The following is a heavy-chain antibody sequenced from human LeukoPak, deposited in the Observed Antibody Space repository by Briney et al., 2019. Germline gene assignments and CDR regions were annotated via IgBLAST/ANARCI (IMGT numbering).Heavy chain of an antibody. J-gene: IGHJ4*02. Sequence: SETLSLTCAVYGGSFSGYYWSWIRQPPGKGLEWIGEINHSGSTNYNPSLKSRVTISVDTSKNQFSLKLSSVTAADTAVYYCARGRRKSYYDSSGYYDYWGQGTLVTVSS. D-gene: IGHD3-22*01. V-gene: IGHV4-34*01. CDR3: ARGRRKSYYDSSGYYDY. CDR1: GGSFSGYY. CDR2: INHSGST.